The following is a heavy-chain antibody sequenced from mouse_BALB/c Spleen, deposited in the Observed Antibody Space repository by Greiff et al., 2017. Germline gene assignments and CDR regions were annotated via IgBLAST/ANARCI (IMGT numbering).Heavy chain of an antibody. CDR1: GYNFTSYW. Sequence: QVQLQQPGAELVKPGTSVKLSCKASGYNFTSYWINWVTLRPGQGLEWIGDIYPGSGSTNYNEKFKSKATLTVDTSSSTAYMQLSSLASEDSALYYCAREKNYGYGFAYWGQGTLVTVSA. CDR3: AREKNYGYGFAY. J-gene: IGHJ3*01. V-gene: IGHV1-55*01. D-gene: IGHD1-2*01. CDR2: IYPGSGST.